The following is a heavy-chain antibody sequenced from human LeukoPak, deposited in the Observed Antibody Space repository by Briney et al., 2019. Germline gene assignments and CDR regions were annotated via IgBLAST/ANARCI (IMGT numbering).Heavy chain of an antibody. CDR1: GGTFSSYA. V-gene: IGHV1-69*04. CDR3: AGGYRIAARIGVGY. J-gene: IGHJ4*02. Sequence: GASVKVSCKASGGTFSSYAISWVRQAPGQGLEWMGRIIPILGIANYAQKFQGRVTITADKSTSTAYMELSSLRSEDTAVYYCAGGYRIAARIGVGYWGQGTLVTVSS. D-gene: IGHD6-6*01. CDR2: IIPILGIA.